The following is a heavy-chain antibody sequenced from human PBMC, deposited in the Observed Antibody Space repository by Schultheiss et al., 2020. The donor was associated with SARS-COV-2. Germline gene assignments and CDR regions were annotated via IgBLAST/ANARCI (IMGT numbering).Heavy chain of an antibody. CDR1: GFTFSSYA. J-gene: IGHJ4*02. CDR3: ARVVVTWIQLWLGSYYFDY. CDR2: ISGSGGST. V-gene: IGHV3-23*01. Sequence: GSLRLSCAASGFTFSSYAMSWVRQAPGKGLEWVSAISGSGGSTYYADSVKGRFTISRDNSKNTLYLQMNSLRAEDTAVYYCARVVVTWIQLWLGSYYFDYWGQGTLVTVSS. D-gene: IGHD5-18*01.